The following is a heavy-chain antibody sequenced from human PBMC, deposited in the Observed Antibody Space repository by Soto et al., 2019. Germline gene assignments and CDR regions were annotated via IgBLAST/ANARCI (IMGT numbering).Heavy chain of an antibody. CDR3: ARDLPCDSSGPKSFWFDP. CDR2: IIPIFGTA. CDR1: GGTFSSYA. Sequence: GASVKVSCKASGGTFSSYAISWVRQAPGQGLEWMGGIIPIFGTANYAQKFQGRVTITADKSTSTAYMELSSLRSEDTAVYYCARDLPCDSSGPKSFWFDPWGQGTLVTVSS. D-gene: IGHD3-22*01. J-gene: IGHJ5*02. V-gene: IGHV1-69*06.